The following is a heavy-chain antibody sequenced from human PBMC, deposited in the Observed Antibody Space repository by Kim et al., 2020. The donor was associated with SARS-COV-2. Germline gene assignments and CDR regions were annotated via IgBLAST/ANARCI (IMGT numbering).Heavy chain of an antibody. V-gene: IGHV4-34*01. CDR3: PKGRAYVGNRGGFNP. CDR1: GGSFSGYY. D-gene: IGHD1-26*01. Sequence: SETLSLTCAVYGGSFSGYYWSWIRQPPGKGLEWIGEINHSGSTNYNPSLKSRVTIQLTTPRNRSSLNRTSWPPADPPGYYWPKGRAYVGNRGGFNPWAQG. J-gene: IGHJ5*02. CDR2: INHSGST.